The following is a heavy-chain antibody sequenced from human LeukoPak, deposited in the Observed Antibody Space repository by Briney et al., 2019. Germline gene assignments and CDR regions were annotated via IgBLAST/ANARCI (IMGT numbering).Heavy chain of an antibody. J-gene: IGHJ4*02. CDR1: GFTLSSYS. CDR2: ISSSSSYI. CDR3: ARDRSSRYYYDSSGYCVY. Sequence: GGSLRLSCAASGFTLSSYSMNWVRQAPGKGLEWVPSISSSSSYIYYADSVKGRFTISRDNAKNSLYLQMNSLRAEDTAVYYCARDRSSRYYYDSSGYCVYWGQGTLVTVSS. D-gene: IGHD3-22*01. V-gene: IGHV3-21*01.